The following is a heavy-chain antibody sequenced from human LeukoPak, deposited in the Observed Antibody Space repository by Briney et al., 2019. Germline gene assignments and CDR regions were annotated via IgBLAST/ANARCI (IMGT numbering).Heavy chain of an antibody. D-gene: IGHD5-24*01. CDR3: TIPVRDGYNLDY. CDR1: GFTFSDSA. J-gene: IGHJ4*02. CDR2: IRSKANSYAT. V-gene: IGHV3-73*01. Sequence: PGGSLRLSCAASGFTFSDSAMHWVRQASGKGLEWVGRIRSKANSYATAYAASVKGRFTISRDDSKNTAHLQMNSLKTEDTAVYYCTIPVRDGYNLDYWGQGILVTVSS.